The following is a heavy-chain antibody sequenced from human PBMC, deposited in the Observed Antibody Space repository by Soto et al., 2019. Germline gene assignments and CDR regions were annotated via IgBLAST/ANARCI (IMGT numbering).Heavy chain of an antibody. J-gene: IGHJ4*02. Sequence: EVQLVESGGGLVQPGGSLRLSCAASGFTFSSYDMHWVRQAPGKGLEWVSAIGTAGDTYYPGSVKGRFTISRENAKNSLYLQMNSLRAEDTAVYYCARGFYGFGELSPIDYWGQGTLVTVSS. D-gene: IGHD3-10*01. CDR3: ARGFYGFGELSPIDY. V-gene: IGHV3-13*01. CDR2: IGTAGDT. CDR1: GFTFSSYD.